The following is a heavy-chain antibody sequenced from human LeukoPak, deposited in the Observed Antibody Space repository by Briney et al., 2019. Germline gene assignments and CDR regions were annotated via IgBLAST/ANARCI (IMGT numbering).Heavy chain of an antibody. D-gene: IGHD2-15*01. CDR1: GDSINSLDL. Sequence: SETLSLTRTVSGDSINSLDLWSWVRQPPGKGLEWIGEMYLSGTTHSNPSVKSRVTISIDKSKNQFFLNLSSVTAADTAVYYCAREGSGDFDYWGQGTLVTVSS. CDR2: MYLSGTT. J-gene: IGHJ4*02. V-gene: IGHV4-4*02. CDR3: AREGSGDFDY.